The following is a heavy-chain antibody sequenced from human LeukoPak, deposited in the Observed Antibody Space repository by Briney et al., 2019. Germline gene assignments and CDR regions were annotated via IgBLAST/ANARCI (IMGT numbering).Heavy chain of an antibody. CDR3: TTPTI. Sequence: PGGSLRLSCAASGFTFSNAWMNWVRQAPGKGLEWVGRIKSKIDGGTTDYAAPVKGRFTISRDDSKNTLYLQMSSLKTEDTAVYYCTTPTIWGQGTLVTVSS. V-gene: IGHV3-15*07. J-gene: IGHJ4*02. D-gene: IGHD4/OR15-4a*01. CDR1: GFTFSNAW. CDR2: IKSKIDGGTT.